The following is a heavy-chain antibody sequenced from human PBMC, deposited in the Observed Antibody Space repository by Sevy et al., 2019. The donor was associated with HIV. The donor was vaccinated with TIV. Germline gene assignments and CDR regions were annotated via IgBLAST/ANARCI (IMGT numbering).Heavy chain of an antibody. CDR1: GYTFSNNA. V-gene: IGHV1-3*01. J-gene: IGHJ4*02. D-gene: IGHD3-3*01. Sequence: ASVKVSCKASGYTFSNNAIHWVRQAPGQRLEWMGWVHAGNGHTKFSEKFQDRVTISRDTSATTVHMDLTSLTSEDTAIYYCARGKGGIFGVVTGQFDYWGQGTLVTVSS. CDR3: ARGKGGIFGVVTGQFDY. CDR2: VHAGNGHT.